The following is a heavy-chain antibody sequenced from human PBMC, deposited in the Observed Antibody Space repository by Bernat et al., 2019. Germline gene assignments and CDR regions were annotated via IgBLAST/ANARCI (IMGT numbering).Heavy chain of an antibody. CDR1: GGSISSYY. D-gene: IGHD3-10*01. J-gene: IGHJ5*02. V-gene: IGHV4-59*01. CDR3: ARDMGGNYYGSGSRTQYNWFDP. Sequence: QVQLQESGPGLVKPSETLSLTCTVSGGSISSYYWSWIRQPPGKGLEWIGDIYYSGSTNYNPSLQSRVTISVDTSKNQFSLKLSSVTAADTAVYYCARDMGGNYYGSGSRTQYNWFDPWGQGTLVTVSS. CDR2: IYYSGST.